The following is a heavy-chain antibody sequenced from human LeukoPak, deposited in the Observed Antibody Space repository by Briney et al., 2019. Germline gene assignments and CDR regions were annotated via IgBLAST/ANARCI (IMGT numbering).Heavy chain of an antibody. D-gene: IGHD4-17*01. V-gene: IGHV3-23*01. Sequence: GGSLRLSCAASGFTFSSYAMSWVRQAPGKGLEWVSAISGSGGSTYYADSVKGRFTISRDNSKNTLYLQMNSLRAEDTAVYFCARRRTTVITMDYFDYWGQGTLVTVSS. CDR3: ARRRTTVITMDYFDY. J-gene: IGHJ4*02. CDR1: GFTFSSYA. CDR2: ISGSGGST.